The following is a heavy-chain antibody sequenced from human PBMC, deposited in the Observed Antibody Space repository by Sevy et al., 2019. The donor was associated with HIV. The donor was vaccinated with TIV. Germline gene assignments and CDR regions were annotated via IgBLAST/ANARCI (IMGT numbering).Heavy chain of an antibody. D-gene: IGHD2-15*01. J-gene: IGHJ4*02. CDR2: TSYDGSNK. V-gene: IGHV3-30-3*01. CDR1: GFTFSTYA. Sequence: GGSLRLSCAASGFTFSTYAMHWIRQAPGKGLEWVSITSYDGSNKYYADSVKGRFTISRDNSKNTLYLQMDSLRAEDKAVYYCARGTVVLAASLDYWGQGTLVTVSS. CDR3: ARGTVVLAASLDY.